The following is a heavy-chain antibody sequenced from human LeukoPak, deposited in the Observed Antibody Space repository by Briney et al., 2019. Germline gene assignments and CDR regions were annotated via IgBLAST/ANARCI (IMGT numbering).Heavy chain of an antibody. D-gene: IGHD4-17*01. J-gene: IGHJ4*02. Sequence: SETLSLTCTVSGGSISSHYWSWIRQPPGKGLEWIGYIYYSGSTNYNPSLKSRVTISVDTSKNQFSLKLSFVTAADTAVYYCARVYGDYLFDYWGQGTLVTVSS. V-gene: IGHV4-59*11. CDR2: IYYSGST. CDR3: ARVYGDYLFDY. CDR1: GGSISSHY.